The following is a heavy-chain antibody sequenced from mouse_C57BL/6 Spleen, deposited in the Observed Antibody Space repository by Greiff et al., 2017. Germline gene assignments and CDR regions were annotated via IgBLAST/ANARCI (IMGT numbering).Heavy chain of an antibody. J-gene: IGHJ1*03. D-gene: IGHD1-1*01. CDR2: IYPGDGDT. V-gene: IGHV1-80*01. CDR1: GYAFSSYW. CDR3: AGYYYGSSNWYFEV. Sequence: QVQLQQSGAELVKPGASVKISCKASGYAFSSYWMNWVKQRPGQGLEWIGQIYPGDGDTNYNGKFKGKATLTADKSSSTAYMQLSSLTSEDSAVYFCAGYYYGSSNWYFEVWGTGTTVTVSS.